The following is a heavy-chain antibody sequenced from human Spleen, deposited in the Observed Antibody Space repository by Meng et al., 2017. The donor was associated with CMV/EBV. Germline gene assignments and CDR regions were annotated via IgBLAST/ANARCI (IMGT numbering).Heavy chain of an antibody. V-gene: IGHV3-48*04. Sequence: GGSLRLSCAASGFTFSSYSMNWVRQAPGKGLEWVSYISSSSSTIYYADSVKGRFTISRDNAKNSLYLQMNGLRAEDTAVYYCATTGLGYSGYDFNYYYGVDVWGLGTTVTVSS. D-gene: IGHD5-12*01. CDR1: GFTFSSYS. CDR3: ATTGLGYSGYDFNYYYGVDV. CDR2: ISSSSSTI. J-gene: IGHJ6*02.